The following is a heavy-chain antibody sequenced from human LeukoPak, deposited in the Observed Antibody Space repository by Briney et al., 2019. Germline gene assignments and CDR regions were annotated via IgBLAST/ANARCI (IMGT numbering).Heavy chain of an antibody. Sequence: GGSLRLSCAASGFTFSSYAMSWVRQAPGKGLEWVSSIVASGGSTYYADSVKGRFTISRDNSKNTLYLQMNSLKAEDTAVYYCAKTELVMNYYYYVDVWGKGTTVTVSS. V-gene: IGHV3-23*01. CDR2: IVASGGST. D-gene: IGHD3-10*01. CDR3: AKTELVMNYYYYVDV. J-gene: IGHJ6*03. CDR1: GFTFSSYA.